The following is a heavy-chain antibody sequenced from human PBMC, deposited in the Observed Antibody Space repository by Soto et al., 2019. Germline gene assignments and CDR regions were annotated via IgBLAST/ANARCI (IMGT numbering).Heavy chain of an antibody. CDR3: ARPSKKYSSGPGGFDY. J-gene: IGHJ4*02. CDR2: IIPIFGTA. CDR1: GGTFSSYA. D-gene: IGHD6-19*01. Sequence: SVKVSGKASGGTFSSYAISWVRQAPGQGLEWMGGIIPIFGTANYAQKFQGRVTITADESTSTAYMELSSLRSEDTAVYYCARPSKKYSSGPGGFDYWGQGTLVTVSS. V-gene: IGHV1-69*13.